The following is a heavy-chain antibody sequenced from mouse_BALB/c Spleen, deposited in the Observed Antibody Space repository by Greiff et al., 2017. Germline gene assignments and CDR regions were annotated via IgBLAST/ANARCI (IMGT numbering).Heavy chain of an antibody. J-gene: IGHJ4*01. Sequence: EVKLMESGGGLVKPGGSLKLSCAASGFTFSDYYMYWVRQTPEKRLEWVATISDGGSYTYYPDSVKGRFTISRDNAKNNLYLQMSSLKSEDTAMYYCARADYDYAYYAMDYWGQGISVTVSS. D-gene: IGHD2-4*01. CDR1: GFTFSDYY. CDR2: ISDGGSYT. V-gene: IGHV5-4*02. CDR3: ARADYDYAYYAMDY.